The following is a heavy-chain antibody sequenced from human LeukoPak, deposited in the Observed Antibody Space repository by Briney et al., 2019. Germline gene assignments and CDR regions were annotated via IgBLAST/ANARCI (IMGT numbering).Heavy chain of an antibody. Sequence: GGSLRLSCAASGFTFSSYAMSWVRQAPGKGLEWVSTISGSGGTTYHADPVKGRFTISRDNSKNTLYLQMNSLRVEDMAVYYCAKESPQFDYWGQGTLVTVSS. J-gene: IGHJ4*02. CDR3: AKESPQFDY. V-gene: IGHV3-23*01. CDR2: ISGSGGTT. CDR1: GFTFSSYA.